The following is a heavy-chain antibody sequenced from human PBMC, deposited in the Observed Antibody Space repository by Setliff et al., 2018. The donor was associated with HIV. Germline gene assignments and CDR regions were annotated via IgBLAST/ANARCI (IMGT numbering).Heavy chain of an antibody. CDR3: ARGSYTVRIDY. CDR2: IYSNGRT. CDR1: GGSITSGSYY. D-gene: IGHD3-10*01. Sequence: PSETLTLPCTVSGGSITSGSYYGSWIRQPAGKGLEWIGRIYSNGRTTHNPSLKSRVTISRDTSETQFSLRLSSVTAADTAVYYCARGSYTVRIDYWGQGTRVTVSS. V-gene: IGHV4-61*02. J-gene: IGHJ4*02.